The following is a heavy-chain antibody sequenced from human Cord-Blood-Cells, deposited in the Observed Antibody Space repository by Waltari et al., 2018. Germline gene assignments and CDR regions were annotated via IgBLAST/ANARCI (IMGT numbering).Heavy chain of an antibody. V-gene: IGHV4-34*01. CDR2: INHSAST. CDR3: ARVLRFLEWLFDH. D-gene: IGHD3-3*01. J-gene: IGHJ4*02. Sequence: QVQLQQWGAGLLKPSETLSLTCAVYGGSFSGYCWSWIRQPPGKGLEWIGEINHSASTNYNRSLKSRVTISVDTYKNQFSLKLSSVTAADTAVYYCARVLRFLEWLFDHWGQGTLVTVSS. CDR1: GGSFSGYC.